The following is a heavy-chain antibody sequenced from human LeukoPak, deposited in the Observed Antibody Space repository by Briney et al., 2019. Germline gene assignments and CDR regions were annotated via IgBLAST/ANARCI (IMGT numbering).Heavy chain of an antibody. CDR1: GYTLTELS. CDR2: FDPEDGET. V-gene: IGHV1-24*01. J-gene: IGHJ4*02. Sequence: ASVKVSCKVSGYTLTELSMHWVRQAPGKGLEWMGGFDPEDGETIYAQKFQGRVTITADESTSTAYMELSSLRSEDTAVYYCATEYYYDSSGYYPPRNWGQGTLVTVSS. CDR3: ATEYYYDSSGYYPPRN. D-gene: IGHD3-22*01.